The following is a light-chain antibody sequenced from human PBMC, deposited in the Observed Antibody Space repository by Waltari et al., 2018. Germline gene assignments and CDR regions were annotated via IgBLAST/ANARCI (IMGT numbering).Light chain of an antibody. Sequence: DIVMTQSPDSLAVSLGERATINCKSSQSVLYSPNNKNYLAWYQQRPGQPPKLLIYWASTRESGVPDRFSGSGSGTDFTLTISSLQAEDVAVYYCQQYYSTPRTFGQGTKVEIE. J-gene: IGKJ1*01. CDR2: WAS. V-gene: IGKV4-1*01. CDR3: QQYYSTPRT. CDR1: QSVLYSPNNKNY.